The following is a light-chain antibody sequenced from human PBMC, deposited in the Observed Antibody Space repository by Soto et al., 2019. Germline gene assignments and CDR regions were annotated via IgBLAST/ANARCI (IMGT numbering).Light chain of an antibody. V-gene: IGKV3-20*01. CDR2: GAS. CDR3: QHYGGSST. J-gene: IGKJ1*01. Sequence: EIVLTQSPGTLSLSPGERATLSCRASQSLSTNQLAWYQQKPGQAPRLLIYGASSRATGIADRFSGSGSGTDFTLTISRLEPGDFAVYFCQHYGGSSTFGQGTKVDIK. CDR1: QSLSTNQ.